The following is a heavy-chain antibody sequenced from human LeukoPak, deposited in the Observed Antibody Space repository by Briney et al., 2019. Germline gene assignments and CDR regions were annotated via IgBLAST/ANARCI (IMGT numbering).Heavy chain of an antibody. CDR3: AAWGYCSGGSCYRFSFRDYFDY. CDR1: GFTFSSYE. Sequence: GGSLRLSCAASGFTFSSYEMNWVRQAPGKGLEWVSYISSSGSTIYYADSVKGRFTTSRDNAKNSLYLQMNSLRAEDTAVYYCAAWGYCSGGSCYRFSFRDYFDYWGQGTLVTVSS. CDR2: ISSSGSTI. V-gene: IGHV3-48*03. D-gene: IGHD2-15*01. J-gene: IGHJ4*02.